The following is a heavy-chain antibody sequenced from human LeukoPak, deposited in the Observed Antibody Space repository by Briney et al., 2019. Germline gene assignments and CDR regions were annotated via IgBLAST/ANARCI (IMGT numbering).Heavy chain of an antibody. Sequence: GGSLRLSCAASGFTFDDYAMHWVRQAPGKGLEWVSLISGDGGSTYYADSVKGRFTISRDNSKNSLYLQMNSLRTEDTALYYCAKDNYDFWSPRYYYMDVWGKGTTVTVSS. V-gene: IGHV3-43*02. CDR1: GFTFDDYA. J-gene: IGHJ6*03. CDR2: ISGDGGST. D-gene: IGHD3-3*01. CDR3: AKDNYDFWSPRYYYMDV.